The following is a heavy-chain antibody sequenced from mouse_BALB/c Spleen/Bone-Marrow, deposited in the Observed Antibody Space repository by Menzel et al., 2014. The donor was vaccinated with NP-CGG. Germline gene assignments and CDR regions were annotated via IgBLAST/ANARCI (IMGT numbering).Heavy chain of an antibody. D-gene: IGHD1-1*01. CDR3: APYYYGRWFAN. J-gene: IGHJ3*01. Sequence: EVKLVESGAELVKPGASVKLSCTASGFNIKDTYMHWVKQRPEQGLEWIGRIDPANGNIKYDPKFQGKATITADTSSNTAYLQLSGLTSEDTAAYYCAPYYYGRWFANWGQGTLVTVSA. V-gene: IGHV14-3*02. CDR1: GFNIKDTY. CDR2: IDPANGNI.